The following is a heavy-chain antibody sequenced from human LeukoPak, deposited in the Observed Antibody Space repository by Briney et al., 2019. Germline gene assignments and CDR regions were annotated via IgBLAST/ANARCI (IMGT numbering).Heavy chain of an antibody. CDR2: INPNSGGT. Sequence: ASVKVSCKASGYTFIGYYMHWVRQAPGQGLEWMGWINPNSGGTNYAQKFQGRVTMTRDTSISTAYMELSRLRSDDTAVYYCARGRRIVVVPAGYYYYMDVWGKGTTVTVSS. V-gene: IGHV1-2*02. CDR1: GYTFIGYY. J-gene: IGHJ6*03. CDR3: ARGRRIVVVPAGYYYYMDV. D-gene: IGHD2-2*01.